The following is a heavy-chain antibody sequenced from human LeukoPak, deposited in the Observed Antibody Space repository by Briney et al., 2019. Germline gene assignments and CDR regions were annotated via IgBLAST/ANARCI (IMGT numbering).Heavy chain of an antibody. CDR1: GFTFSSYS. Sequence: GGSLRLSCAASGFTFSSYSMHWVRQAPGKGLEWVSSISSSSSSYSYTYYADSVQGRFTISRDNAKNTLLLQMNSLRAEDTAVYYCARDGLYTVVTLRGAFDIWGQGTMVTVSS. D-gene: IGHD4-23*01. CDR3: ARDGLYTVVTLRGAFDI. CDR2: ISSSSSSYSYT. V-gene: IGHV3-21*01. J-gene: IGHJ3*02.